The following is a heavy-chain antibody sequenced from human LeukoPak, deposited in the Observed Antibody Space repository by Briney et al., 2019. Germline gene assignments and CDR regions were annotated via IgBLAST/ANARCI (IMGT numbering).Heavy chain of an antibody. V-gene: IGHV3-11*04. CDR2: ISSSGSTI. J-gene: IGHJ3*02. Sequence: PGGSLRLSCAASGFTFSDYYMSWIRQAPGKGLEWVSYISSSGSTIYYADSVKGRFTISRDNAKNSLYLQMNSLRAVDTAVYYCASTAGSHDGDDAFDIWGQGTMVTVSS. CDR3: ASTAGSHDGDDAFDI. D-gene: IGHD1-26*01. CDR1: GFTFSDYY.